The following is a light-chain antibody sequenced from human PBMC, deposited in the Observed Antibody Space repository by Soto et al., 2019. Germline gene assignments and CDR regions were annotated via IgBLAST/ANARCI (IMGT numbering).Light chain of an antibody. CDR1: NSNIGAGYD. CDR2: GTT. V-gene: IGLV1-40*01. CDR3: QSYDNSLTGFYV. Sequence: QSVLTQPPSVSGAPGQRVTISCTGSNSNIGAGYDVHWYRQLPGTAPKLLIYGTTKRPSGVPDRCSGSKSASSASLAITGLQTEDEADYYCQSYDNSLTGFYVFGTGTKVTVL. J-gene: IGLJ1*01.